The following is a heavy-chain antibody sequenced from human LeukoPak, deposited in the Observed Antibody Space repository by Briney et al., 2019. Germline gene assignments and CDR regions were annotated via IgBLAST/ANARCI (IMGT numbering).Heavy chain of an antibody. Sequence: GGSLRLSCAASGFTFSSYGMQWVRQAPGKGREWVAVISYDGSNKYYADSVKGRFTISRGNSKNTLYLQMNSLRAEDTAVYYCAKDAHSGSSYYYYYGMDVWGQGTTVTVSS. D-gene: IGHD1-26*01. V-gene: IGHV3-30*18. CDR2: ISYDGSNK. CDR1: GFTFSSYG. CDR3: AKDAHSGSSYYYYYGMDV. J-gene: IGHJ6*02.